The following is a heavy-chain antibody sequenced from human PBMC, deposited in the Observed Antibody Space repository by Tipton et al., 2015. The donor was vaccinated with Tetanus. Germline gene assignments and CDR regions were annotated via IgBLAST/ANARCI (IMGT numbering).Heavy chain of an antibody. CDR3: ARGTGDY. V-gene: IGHV4-59*11. CDR1: GESFSGHY. Sequence: TLSLTCAVSGESFSGHYWSWIRQPPGKGLEWIGYIYYSGSTNYNPSLKSRVTISVDTSKNQFSLKLSSVTAADTAVYYCARGTGDYWGQGTLVTVSS. J-gene: IGHJ4*02. CDR2: IYYSGST. D-gene: IGHD1-14*01.